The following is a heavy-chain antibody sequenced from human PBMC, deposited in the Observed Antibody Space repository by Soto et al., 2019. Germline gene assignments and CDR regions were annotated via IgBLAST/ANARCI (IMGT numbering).Heavy chain of an antibody. D-gene: IGHD5-18*01. CDR1: GGSISSGDYY. CDR2: IYYSGST. J-gene: IGHJ3*02. CDR3: ARDPGDTAMVRRGDAFDI. V-gene: IGHV4-30-4*02. Sequence: SETLSLTCTVSGGSISSGDYYWSWIRQPPGKGLEWIGYIYYSGSTYYNPSLKSRVTISVDTSKNQFSLKLSSVTAADTAVYYCARDPGDTAMVRRGDAFDIWGQGTMVTVSS.